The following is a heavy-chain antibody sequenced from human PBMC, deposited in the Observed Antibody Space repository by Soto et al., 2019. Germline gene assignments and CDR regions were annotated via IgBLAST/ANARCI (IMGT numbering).Heavy chain of an antibody. Sequence: ASVKVSCKASGYTFTSYGISWVRQAPGQGLEWMGWISAYNGNTNYAQKLQGRVTVTTDTSTSTAYMELRSLRSDDTAVYYCARGWGSVVTSFACDYWGQGTLVTVSS. CDR2: ISAYNGNT. CDR1: GYTFTSYG. CDR3: ARGWGSVVTSFACDY. D-gene: IGHD2-21*02. V-gene: IGHV1-18*01. J-gene: IGHJ4*02.